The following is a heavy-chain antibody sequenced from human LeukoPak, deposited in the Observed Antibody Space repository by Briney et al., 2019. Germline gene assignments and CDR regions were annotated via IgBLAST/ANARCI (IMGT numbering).Heavy chain of an antibody. Sequence: PGGSLRLSCAASGFTFSSYGMNWVRQAPGKGLEWVSSISSSSSYIYYADSVKGRFTISRDNAKNSLYLQMNSLRAEDTAVYYCARDFGYCGGDCYSDYWGQGTLVTVSS. CDR3: ARDFGYCGGDCYSDY. CDR2: ISSSSSYI. J-gene: IGHJ4*02. V-gene: IGHV3-21*01. D-gene: IGHD2-21*02. CDR1: GFTFSSYG.